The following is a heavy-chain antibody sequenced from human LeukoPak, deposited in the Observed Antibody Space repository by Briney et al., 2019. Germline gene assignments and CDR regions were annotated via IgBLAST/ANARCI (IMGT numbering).Heavy chain of an antibody. V-gene: IGHV1-8*03. J-gene: IGHJ4*02. CDR3: ARLGNQYGGFENFRIDY. D-gene: IGHD3-10*01. CDR2: MNPNSGNT. Sequence: GASVKVSCKASGYTFTSYDINWVRQATGQGLEWMGWMNPNSGNTVYAQKFQGRVTITRNTSISTAYMELSSLRSEDTAVYYCARLGNQYGGFENFRIDYWGQGTPVTVSS. CDR1: GYTFTSYD.